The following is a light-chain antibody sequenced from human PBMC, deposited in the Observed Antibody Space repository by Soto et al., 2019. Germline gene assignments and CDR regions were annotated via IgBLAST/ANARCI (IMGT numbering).Light chain of an antibody. V-gene: IGKV3D-15*01. CDR3: QQYYSYPRT. CDR1: QSVSSN. J-gene: IGKJ1*01. Sequence: ERVMTLSLATLSVYPGERVTLSCRASQSVSSNLAWYQHKPGQAPRLFIYGTSSRATGIPDRFSGSGSGTDFTLTISRLEPEDFAVYYCQQYYSYPRTFGQRT. CDR2: GTS.